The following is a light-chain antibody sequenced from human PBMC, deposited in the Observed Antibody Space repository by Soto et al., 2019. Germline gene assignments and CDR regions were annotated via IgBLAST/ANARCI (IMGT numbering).Light chain of an antibody. J-gene: IGLJ1*01. Sequence: QSALTQPASVSGSPGQSITISCTGTSSDVGSYNLVSWYQQHPGKAPKLMIYEGSKRPSGVSNRFSGSKSDNTASLRISGLQAEYEADYYCSSYAGGTTFNVFGTGTKVTVL. CDR3: SSYAGGTTFNV. CDR2: EGS. V-gene: IGLV2-23*01. CDR1: SSDVGSYNL.